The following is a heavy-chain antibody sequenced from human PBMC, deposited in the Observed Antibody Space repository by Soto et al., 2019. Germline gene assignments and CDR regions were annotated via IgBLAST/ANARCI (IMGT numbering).Heavy chain of an antibody. CDR2: MYNTGST. CDR3: ARGRRSSGRHDASDI. D-gene: IGHD1-26*01. J-gene: IGHJ3*02. Sequence: SETLSLTCTVSGGSISRYYWSWIRQPPGKGLEWIGYMYNTGSTIYNPSLKSRVTISVDTSKNQFSLKLNSVTAADTAVYYCARGRRSSGRHDASDIWGQGTMVTVSS. CDR1: GGSISRYY. V-gene: IGHV4-59*01.